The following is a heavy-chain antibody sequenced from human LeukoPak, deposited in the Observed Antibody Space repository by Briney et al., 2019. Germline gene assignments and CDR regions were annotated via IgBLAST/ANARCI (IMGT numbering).Heavy chain of an antibody. V-gene: IGHV1-8*01. J-gene: IGHJ6*02. Sequence: ASVKVSCKASGYTFTSYDINWVRQATGQGLEWMGWMNPNSGNTGYAQKFQGRVTMTRNTSISTAYMELSSLRSEDTAVYYCARDPAYCGSGSCRLSVKYYYSGMDVWGQGTTVTVSS. D-gene: IGHD2-15*01. CDR1: GYTFTSYD. CDR2: MNPNSGNT. CDR3: ARDPAYCGSGSCRLSVKYYYSGMDV.